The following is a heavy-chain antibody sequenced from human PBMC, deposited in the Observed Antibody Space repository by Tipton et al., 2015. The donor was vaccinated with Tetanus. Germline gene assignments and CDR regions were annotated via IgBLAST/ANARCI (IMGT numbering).Heavy chain of an antibody. CDR2: ISTTSNTI. V-gene: IGHV3-48*01. Sequence: GSLRLSCAASGFTLRTYSMNWVRQAPGKGLERISYISTTSNTIYYADSVKGRFTISRDNGKNLLYLQMSRLRREDTAVYYCASSTVTRWGPGTLVTVSS. J-gene: IGHJ4*02. CDR1: GFTLRTYS. CDR3: ASSTVTR. D-gene: IGHD4-17*01.